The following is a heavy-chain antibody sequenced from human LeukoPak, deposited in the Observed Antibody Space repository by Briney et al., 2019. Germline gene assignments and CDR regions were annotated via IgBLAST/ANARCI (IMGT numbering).Heavy chain of an antibody. J-gene: IGHJ3*02. V-gene: IGHV4-39*07. CDR2: IYYSGST. CDR1: GGSIGSSSYY. CDR3: ARVRGDFWSGPNAFDI. D-gene: IGHD3-3*01. Sequence: SETLSLTCTVSGGSIGSSSYYWGWLRQPPGKGLEWIGSIYYSGSTYYNPSLKSRVTISVDTSKNQFSLKLCSVTAADTAVYCCARVRGDFWSGPNAFDIWGQGTMVTVSS.